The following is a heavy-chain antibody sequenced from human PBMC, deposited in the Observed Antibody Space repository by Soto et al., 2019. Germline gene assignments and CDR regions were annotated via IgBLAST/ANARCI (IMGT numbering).Heavy chain of an antibody. D-gene: IGHD3-3*01. V-gene: IGHV3-30*18. Sequence: QVQLVESGGGVVQPGRSLRLSCAASGFTFSIYGMHWVRQAPGKGMERVSSIQYHGRNTYYADFVTGRFIISRDNSKNTVFLQMNSLGTEDTAVYYCAKEANGNYEDLTHWGQGILVAVSS. CDR3: AKEANGNYEDLTH. CDR2: IQYHGRNT. J-gene: IGHJ4*02. CDR1: GFTFSIYG.